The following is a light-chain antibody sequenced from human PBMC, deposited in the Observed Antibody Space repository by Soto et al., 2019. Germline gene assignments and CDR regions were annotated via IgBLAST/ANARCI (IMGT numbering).Light chain of an antibody. Sequence: DIQMTQSPSSLSASVGDRVTITCRASQSISSYLNWYQQKPGKAPKLLIYAASSLQSGVPSRFSGSGSGTDFTLTISSLQLDDFATYYCQQRYSTRTWTFGHGTKVYIK. J-gene: IGKJ1*01. CDR2: AAS. CDR1: QSISSY. V-gene: IGKV1-39*01. CDR3: QQRYSTRTWT.